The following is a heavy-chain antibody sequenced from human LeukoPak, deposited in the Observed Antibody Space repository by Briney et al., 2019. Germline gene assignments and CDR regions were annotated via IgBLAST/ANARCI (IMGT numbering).Heavy chain of an antibody. V-gene: IGHV3-23*01. J-gene: IGHJ4*02. Sequence: GGSLRLSCAASGFTFSTYAMNWVRQAPGKGLEWASGISASGGGKFYADSVKGRFTISRDKSKSTVSLQMNSLRAEDAAVYYCAKDNADYPIYYFDSWGQGILVTVSS. D-gene: IGHD3-16*01. CDR1: GFTFSTYA. CDR2: ISASGGGK. CDR3: AKDNADYPIYYFDS.